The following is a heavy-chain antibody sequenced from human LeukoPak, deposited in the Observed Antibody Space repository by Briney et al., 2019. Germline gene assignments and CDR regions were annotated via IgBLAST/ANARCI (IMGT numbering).Heavy chain of an antibody. CDR2: IRFDGSVK. CDR3: AKLPLRGSPSDY. D-gene: IGHD1-26*01. J-gene: IGHJ4*02. V-gene: IGHV3-30*02. Sequence: HPGGSLRLSCAASGFTFSTYGMYWVRQAPGKGLEWVTFIRFDGSVKYYADSVKGRFTISRDNSKNTLYLQMNSLRAEDTAVYYCAKLPLRGSPSDYWGQGTLVTVSS. CDR1: GFTFSTYG.